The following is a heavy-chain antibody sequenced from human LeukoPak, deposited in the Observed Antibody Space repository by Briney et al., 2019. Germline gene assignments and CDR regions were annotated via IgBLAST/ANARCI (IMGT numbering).Heavy chain of an antibody. D-gene: IGHD3-22*01. CDR2: IYYSGST. V-gene: IGHV4-59*08. CDR3: ASGFYYYDSSGPLDY. J-gene: IGHJ4*02. CDR1: GGSISSYY. Sequence: SETLSLTCTVSGGSISSYYWSWIRQPPGKGLEWIGYIYYSGSTNYNPSLKSRVTISVDTSKNQFSLKLSSVTAADTAVYYCASGFYYYDSSGPLDYWGQGTLVTVSS.